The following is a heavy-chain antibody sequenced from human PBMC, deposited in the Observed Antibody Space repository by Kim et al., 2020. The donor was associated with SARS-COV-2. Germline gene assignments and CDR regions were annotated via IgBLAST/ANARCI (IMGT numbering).Heavy chain of an antibody. D-gene: IGHD3-3*01. V-gene: IGHV4-34*01. CDR2: INQSGGT. Sequence: SETLSLTCAVFGGSFSGYHWTWIRQSPGKGLEWIGEINQSGGTNCNPSLKSRVTISLDTAKNQFSLKLGSVSAADTAVYYCARGRAGVVPCPILGLGPYDGYYAMDVWGQGTTITVSS. J-gene: IGHJ6*02. CDR1: GGSFSGYH. CDR3: ARGRAGVVPCPILGLGPYDGYYAMDV.